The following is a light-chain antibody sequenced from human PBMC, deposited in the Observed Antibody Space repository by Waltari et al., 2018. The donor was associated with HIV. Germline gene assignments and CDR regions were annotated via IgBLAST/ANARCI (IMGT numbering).Light chain of an antibody. CDR1: SSNIGSKT. Sequence: QSVLTQSPSASGTPGQRVTIYCSGSSSNIGSKTVNWYQQLPGTAPKLLIYSRGRRPSGVPDRFSGSYSGTSASLAISGLQSEDEADYYCAAWDGSLIGYVFGTGTKVTVL. J-gene: IGLJ1*01. V-gene: IGLV1-44*01. CDR2: SRG. CDR3: AAWDGSLIGYV.